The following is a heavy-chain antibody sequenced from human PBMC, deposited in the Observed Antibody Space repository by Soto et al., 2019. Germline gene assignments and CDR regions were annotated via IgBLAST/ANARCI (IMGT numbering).Heavy chain of an antibody. CDR1: GYIVTSLD. CDR3: ARGGSGGVDY. J-gene: IGHJ4*02. CDR2: MQPGTGRR. Sequence: QVQLVQSGAEVREPGASVKVSCKASGYIVTSLDINWVRQTAGQGLEWMGWMQPGTGRRGYAQKFQGRVTMRRDPSIHTAYMEMSTLTTDDTVCYYCARGGSGGVDYWGQGTLGTVCS. D-gene: IGHD3-16*01. V-gene: IGHV1-8*01.